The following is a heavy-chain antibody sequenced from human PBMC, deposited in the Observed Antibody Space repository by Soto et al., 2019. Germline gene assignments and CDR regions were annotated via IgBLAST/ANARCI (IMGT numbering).Heavy chain of an antibody. V-gene: IGHV4-30-4*01. CDR3: ARDWAAADLYYYYGMDV. CDR2: IYYSGST. Sequence: QVQLQESGPGLVKPSQTLSLTCTVSGGSISSGDYYWSWIRQPPGKGLEWIGYIYYSGSTYYNPSLKSRVTISVDTSKHQFSLKLSSVTAADTAVYYCARDWAAADLYYYYGMDVWGQGTTVTVSS. J-gene: IGHJ6*02. CDR1: GGSISSGDYY. D-gene: IGHD6-13*01.